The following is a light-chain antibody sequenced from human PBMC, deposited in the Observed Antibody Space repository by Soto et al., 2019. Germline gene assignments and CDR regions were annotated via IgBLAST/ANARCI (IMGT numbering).Light chain of an antibody. V-gene: IGLV2-14*01. CDR2: KVS. CDR1: SSDVGGYKY. J-gene: IGLJ2*01. Sequence: QSALTQPPSASGSPGQSVTISCTGTSSDVGGYKYVSWYQQHPGKAPKVMIYKVSNRPSGVSNRFSGSKSGNTASLTISGLQAEDEADYYCSSYTTGSLVVFGGGTKLTVL. CDR3: SSYTTGSLVV.